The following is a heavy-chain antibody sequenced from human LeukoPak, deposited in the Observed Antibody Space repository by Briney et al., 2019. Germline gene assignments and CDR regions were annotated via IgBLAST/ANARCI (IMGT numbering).Heavy chain of an antibody. CDR2: IQYDRSNK. V-gene: IGHV3-30*02. J-gene: IGHJ6*03. CDR3: VKGPYYDGGGRLDYYMDV. D-gene: IGHD3-22*01. Sequence: GGSLRLSCAASGFSFSSYGMQWVRQAPGKGLERVAFIQYDRSNKYYAESVKGRFTISRDNSKNTLYLQMNSLRAEDTAVYYCVKGPYYDGGGRLDYYMDVWGKGTTVTISS. CDR1: GFSFSSYG.